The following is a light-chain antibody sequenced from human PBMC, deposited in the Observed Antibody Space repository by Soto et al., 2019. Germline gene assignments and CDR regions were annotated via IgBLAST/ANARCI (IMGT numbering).Light chain of an antibody. Sequence: EIVMTQSPATLSVSPGEGATLSFRASQSVSSKLAWYQQKPGQAPRLLIYGASNRATGIPDRFSGSGSGTDFTLTISRLEPEDFAVYYCQQYGSSGTFGQGTRLEIK. V-gene: IGKV3-20*01. CDR3: QQYGSSGT. CDR1: QSVSSK. CDR2: GAS. J-gene: IGKJ5*01.